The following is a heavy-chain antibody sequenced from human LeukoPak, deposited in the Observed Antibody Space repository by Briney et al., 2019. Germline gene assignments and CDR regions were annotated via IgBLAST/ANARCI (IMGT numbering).Heavy chain of an antibody. Sequence: GRSLRLSCVASGFIFRSYGMHWARQVPGKGLEWVAIIWNDGSKKNYADSVKGRFTISRDNSKNTLYVQMNSLRAEDTAVYYCARDWGRGDFMDYWGQGTLVTVSS. D-gene: IGHD3-16*01. J-gene: IGHJ4*02. CDR1: GFIFRSYG. CDR2: IWNDGSKK. V-gene: IGHV3-33*01. CDR3: ARDWGRGDFMDY.